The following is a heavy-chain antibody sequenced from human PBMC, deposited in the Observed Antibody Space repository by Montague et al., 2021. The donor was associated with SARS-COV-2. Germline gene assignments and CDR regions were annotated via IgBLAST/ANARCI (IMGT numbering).Heavy chain of an antibody. D-gene: IGHD3-9*01. CDR2: IDWDDDK. CDR3: ARMVTIFSLGGYYYYYGMDV. V-gene: IGHV2-70*01. CDR1: GFSLSTSGMC. J-gene: IGHJ6*02. Sequence: PALVKPTQTLTLTCTFSGFSLSTSGMCVSWIRQPPGKALEWLALIDWDDDKYYRASLKTRLTTSKDTSKNQVVLTMTNMDPVDTATYYCARMVTIFSLGGYYYYYGMDVWGQGTTVTVSS.